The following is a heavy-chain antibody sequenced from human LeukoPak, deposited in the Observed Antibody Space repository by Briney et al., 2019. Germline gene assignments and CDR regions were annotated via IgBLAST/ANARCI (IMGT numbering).Heavy chain of an antibody. CDR3: ARSDFWSGFTFDY. Sequence: SQTLSLTCTVSGGSISSGSYYWSWIRQPAGKGLEWIGRIYTSGSTNYNPSLKRRVTISVVTSKNQFSLKLSSVTAADTAVYYCARSDFWSGFTFDYWGQGTLVTVSS. V-gene: IGHV4-61*02. CDR2: IYTSGST. J-gene: IGHJ4*02. D-gene: IGHD3-3*01. CDR1: GGSISSGSYY.